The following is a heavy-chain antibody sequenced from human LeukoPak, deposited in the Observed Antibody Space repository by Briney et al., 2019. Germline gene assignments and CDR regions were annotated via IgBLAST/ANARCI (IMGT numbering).Heavy chain of an antibody. CDR2: IKQDGSEK. Sequence: PGGSLRLSCAASGFTFSSYWTSWVRQAPGKGLEWVADIKQDGSEKYYVESGKGRFTISRDNAKNSLSLQMNSLRAEDTAVYYCASLGDSGYDYSSFDYWGQGTLVTVSS. V-gene: IGHV3-7*01. CDR1: GFTFSSYW. J-gene: IGHJ4*02. CDR3: ASLGDSGYDYSSFDY. D-gene: IGHD5-12*01.